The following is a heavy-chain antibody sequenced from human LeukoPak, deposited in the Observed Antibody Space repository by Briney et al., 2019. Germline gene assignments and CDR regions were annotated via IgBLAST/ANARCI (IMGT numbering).Heavy chain of an antibody. D-gene: IGHD3-22*01. V-gene: IGHV3-21*04. CDR3: AKLYYDSSGYYHTADYFDY. CDR2: ISSSSSYI. CDR1: GFTFSSYS. J-gene: IGHJ4*02. Sequence: GGSLRLSCAASGFTFSSYSMNWVRQAPGKGLEWVSSISSSSSYIYYADSVKGRFTISRDNAKNSLYLQMNSLRAEDTAVYYCAKLYYDSSGYYHTADYFDYWGQGTLVTVSS.